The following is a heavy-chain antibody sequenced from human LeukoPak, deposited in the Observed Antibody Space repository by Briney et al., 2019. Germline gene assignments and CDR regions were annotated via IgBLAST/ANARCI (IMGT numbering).Heavy chain of an antibody. CDR3: AKDNGDSSGYYLSPFDY. CDR2: ISGSGGSP. Sequence: GGSLRLSCAASGFTFSNYAMSWVRQAPGKGLEWVSDISGSGGSPYYADSVKGRFTISRDNSKNTLYLQMNSLRAEDTAVYYCAKDNGDSSGYYLSPFDYWGQGTLVTVSS. CDR1: GFTFSNYA. J-gene: IGHJ4*02. V-gene: IGHV3-23*01. D-gene: IGHD3-22*01.